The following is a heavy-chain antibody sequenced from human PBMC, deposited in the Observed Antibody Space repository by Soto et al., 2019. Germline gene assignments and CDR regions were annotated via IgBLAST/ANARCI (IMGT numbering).Heavy chain of an antibody. CDR2: IWYDGSNK. V-gene: IGHV3-33*01. Sequence: QVQLVESGGGVVQPGRSLRLSCAASGFTFSSYGMHWVRQAPGKGLEWVAVIWYDGSNKYYADSVKGRFTISRDNSKNTLYLQMNSLRAEDTAVYYCARDRDVGATFGGGFDYWGQGTLVTVSS. J-gene: IGHJ4*02. CDR3: ARDRDVGATFGGGFDY. CDR1: GFTFSSYG. D-gene: IGHD1-26*01.